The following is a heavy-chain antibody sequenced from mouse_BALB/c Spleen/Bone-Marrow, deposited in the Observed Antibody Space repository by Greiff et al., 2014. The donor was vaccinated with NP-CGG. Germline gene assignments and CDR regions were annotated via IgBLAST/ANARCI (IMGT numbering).Heavy chain of an antibody. CDR3: ARSYDGYPYAMNY. CDR2: FDPFNGGT. CDR1: GYLFTSYY. D-gene: IGHD2-3*01. V-gene: IGHV1-28*01. Sequence: EVQLQQSGPALMKPGASVEISCKASGYLFTSYYMHWVKQSHGESLEWIGYFDPFNGGTSYNQKFKGKATLTVDKSSSTAYMHLSSLTSEDSAVYFCARSYDGYPYAMNYWGQGTSVTVSS. J-gene: IGHJ4*01.